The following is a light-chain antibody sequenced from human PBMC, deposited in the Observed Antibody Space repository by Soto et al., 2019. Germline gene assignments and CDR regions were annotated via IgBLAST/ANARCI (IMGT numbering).Light chain of an antibody. CDR1: QGISNF. V-gene: IGKV1-27*01. CDR3: QNYNSAPFT. J-gene: IGKJ3*01. CDR2: GAS. Sequence: DIQMTQSPTSLSASVGDRVTITCRASQGISNFLAWYQQKPGKVPKVLIYGASALQSGVPSRFSASGSGTDFTLTISSLQPEDVATYSCQNYNSAPFTFGPGTKVDIK.